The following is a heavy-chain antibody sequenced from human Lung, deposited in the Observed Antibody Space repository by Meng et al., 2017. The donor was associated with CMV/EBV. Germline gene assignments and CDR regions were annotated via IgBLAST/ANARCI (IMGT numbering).Heavy chain of an antibody. V-gene: IGHV3-23*01. CDR2: ISGSGGST. J-gene: IGHJ5*02. CDR1: GFTFSSYA. Sequence: GESLKISCAASGFTFSSYAMSWVRQAPGKGLEWVSAISGSGGSTYYADPVKGRFTISRDNSKNTLYLQMNSLRAEDTAVYYCAKVVVPAAMRNWFDPWGQGTLVTVAS. CDR3: AKVVVPAAMRNWFDP. D-gene: IGHD2-2*01.